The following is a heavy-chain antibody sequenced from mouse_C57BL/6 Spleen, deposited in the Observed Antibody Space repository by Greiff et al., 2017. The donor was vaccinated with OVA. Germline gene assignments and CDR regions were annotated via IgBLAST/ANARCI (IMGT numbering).Heavy chain of an antibody. D-gene: IGHD3-3*01. V-gene: IGHV1-76*01. CDR2: IYPGSGNT. Sequence: VQLVESGAELVRPGASVKLSCKASGYTFTDYYINWVKQRPGQGLEWIARIYPGSGNTYYNEKFKGKATLTAEKSSSTAYMQLSSLTSEDSAVYFCARRGWDGPFAYWGQGTLVTVSA. CDR3: ARRGWDGPFAY. CDR1: GYTFTDYY. J-gene: IGHJ3*01.